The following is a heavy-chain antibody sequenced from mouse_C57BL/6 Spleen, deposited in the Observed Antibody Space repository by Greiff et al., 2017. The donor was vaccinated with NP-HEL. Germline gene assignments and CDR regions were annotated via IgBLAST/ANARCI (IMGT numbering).Heavy chain of an antibody. J-gene: IGHJ3*01. D-gene: IGHD1-1*01. CDR2: IDPEDGET. CDR1: GFTINDYY. V-gene: IGHV14-2*01. Sequence: EVQRVESGAELVKPGASVKLSCTASGFTINDYYMHWVKQRPEQGLEWIGRIDPEDGETKYDPKFQGKATITADTSSNTAYLQLSSLTSEDTAVDYGARSTVVVNPFAYWGQGTLVTVSA. CDR3: ARSTVVVNPFAY.